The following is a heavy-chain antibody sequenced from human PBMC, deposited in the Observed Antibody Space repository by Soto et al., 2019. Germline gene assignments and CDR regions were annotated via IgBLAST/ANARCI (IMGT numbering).Heavy chain of an antibody. CDR2: IYYSGST. Sequence: SETLSLTCTVSGGSVSSGSYYWSWIRQPPGKGLEWIGYIYYSGSTNYNPSPKSRVTISVDTSKNQFSLKLSSVTAADTAVYYCASNAMVRGYYYGMDVWGQGTTVTVSS. J-gene: IGHJ6*02. CDR3: ASNAMVRGYYYGMDV. CDR1: GGSVSSGSYY. V-gene: IGHV4-61*01. D-gene: IGHD3-10*01.